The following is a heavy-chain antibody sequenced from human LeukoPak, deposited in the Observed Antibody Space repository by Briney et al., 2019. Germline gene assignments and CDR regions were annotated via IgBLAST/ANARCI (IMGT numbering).Heavy chain of an antibody. Sequence: SETLSLTCAVSGDSTTNNNYWGWIRQPPGKGLEWIGGIIHSGTTYYTSSHKSRVAMSLDTSRKEVSLRLTSVTSADTAVYYCVKFTQWLLRMDVWGRGTTVTVSS. V-gene: IGHV4-38-2*01. CDR2: IIHSGTT. D-gene: IGHD6-19*01. CDR1: GDSTTNNNY. J-gene: IGHJ6*04. CDR3: VKFTQWLLRMDV.